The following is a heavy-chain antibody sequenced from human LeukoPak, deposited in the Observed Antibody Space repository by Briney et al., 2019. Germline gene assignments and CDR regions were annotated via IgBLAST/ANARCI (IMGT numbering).Heavy chain of an antibody. Sequence: ASVKVSCKASGYTFTSYGISWVRQAPGQGLEWMGWISAYNGNTNYAQKLQGRVTMTPDTSTSTAYMELRSLRSDDTAVYYCARDRRGYDFWSGYYTVDWFDPWGQGTLVTVSS. V-gene: IGHV1-18*01. J-gene: IGHJ5*02. CDR1: GYTFTSYG. CDR3: ARDRRGYDFWSGYYTVDWFDP. D-gene: IGHD3-3*01. CDR2: ISAYNGNT.